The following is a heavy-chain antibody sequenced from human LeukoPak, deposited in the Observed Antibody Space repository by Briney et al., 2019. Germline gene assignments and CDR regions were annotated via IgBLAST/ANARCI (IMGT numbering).Heavy chain of an antibody. D-gene: IGHD1-1*01. CDR3: VRVMTTTRNFDY. J-gene: IGHJ4*02. CDR2: ISYDGKNK. Sequence: GGSLRLSCAASGFTFSGHPMHWVRQTPGKGLEWVAVISYDGKNKYYADSVNGRFTVSRDNTKNTLNLQMNSLRVDDMGVYYCVRVMTTTRNFDYWGPGTLVTVSS. V-gene: IGHV3-30*04. CDR1: GFTFSGHP.